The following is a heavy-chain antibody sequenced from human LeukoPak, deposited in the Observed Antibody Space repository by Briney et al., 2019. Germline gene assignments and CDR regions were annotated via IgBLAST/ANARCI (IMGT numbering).Heavy chain of an antibody. CDR3: AREGGGSTAMVTGFDY. CDR2: INHSGST. J-gene: IGHJ4*02. Sequence: SETLSLTCAVYGGSFSGYYWSWIRQPPGKGLEWIGEINHSGSTNYNPSLKSRVTISVDTSKNQFSLKLSSVTAADTAVYYCAREGGGSTAMVTGFDYWGQGTLVTVSS. CDR1: GGSFSGYY. D-gene: IGHD5-18*01. V-gene: IGHV4-34*01.